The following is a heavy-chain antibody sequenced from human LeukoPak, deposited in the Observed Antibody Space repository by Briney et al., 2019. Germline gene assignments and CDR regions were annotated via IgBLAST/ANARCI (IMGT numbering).Heavy chain of an antibody. CDR1: GFTFSSYW. D-gene: IGHD4-17*01. V-gene: IGHV3-74*01. Sequence: GGSLRLSCAASGFTFSSYWMHWVRHVPGKGLVWVSRINSDGSSTSYADSVKGRFTISRDNSKNTLYLQMNSLRAEDTAVYYCAKGPTVTTSGDYWGQGTLVTVSS. J-gene: IGHJ4*02. CDR2: INSDGSST. CDR3: AKGPTVTTSGDY.